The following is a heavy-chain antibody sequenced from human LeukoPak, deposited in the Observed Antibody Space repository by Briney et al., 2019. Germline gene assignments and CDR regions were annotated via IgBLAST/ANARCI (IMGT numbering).Heavy chain of an antibody. J-gene: IGHJ4*02. CDR2: ISGDGGST. CDR3: AKDMFGVDTAMIKD. V-gene: IGHV3-43*02. D-gene: IGHD5-18*01. CDR1: GFIFDDYA. Sequence: PGGSLRLSCAASGFIFDDYAMHWVRQAPGKGLEWVSLISGDGGSTYYADSVEGRITISRDNSKNSLYLQMNSLRTEDTALYYCAKDMFGVDTAMIKDWGQGTLVTVSS.